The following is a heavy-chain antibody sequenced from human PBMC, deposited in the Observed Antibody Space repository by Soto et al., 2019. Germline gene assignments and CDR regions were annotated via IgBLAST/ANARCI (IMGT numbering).Heavy chain of an antibody. CDR2: IYYSGST. CDR3: ARDKAAAGETFDP. Sequence: SETLSLTCTVSGGSISSYYWSWIRQPPGKGLEWIGYIYYSGSTNYNPSLKSRVTISVDTSKNQFSLKLSSVTAADTAVYYCARDKAAAGETFDPWGQGTLVTVSS. CDR1: GGSISSYY. V-gene: IGHV4-59*01. J-gene: IGHJ5*02. D-gene: IGHD6-13*01.